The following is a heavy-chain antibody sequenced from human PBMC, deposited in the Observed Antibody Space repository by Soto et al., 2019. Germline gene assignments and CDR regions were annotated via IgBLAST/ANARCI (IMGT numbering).Heavy chain of an antibody. CDR2: TYYRSKWYN. J-gene: IGHJ6*02. CDR1: GDSVSSNSAA. D-gene: IGHD3-3*01. CDR3: ARELRFLEWLSAPYGMDV. V-gene: IGHV6-1*01. Sequence: SQTLSLTCVISGDSVSSNSAAWNWIRQSPSRGLEWLGRTYYRSKWYNDYAVSVKSRITINPDTSKNQFSLQLNSVTPEDTAVYYCARELRFLEWLSAPYGMDVWGQGTTVTVSS.